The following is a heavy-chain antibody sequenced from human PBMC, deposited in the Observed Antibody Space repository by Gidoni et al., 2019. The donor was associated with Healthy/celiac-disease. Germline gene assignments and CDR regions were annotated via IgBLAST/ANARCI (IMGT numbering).Heavy chain of an antibody. D-gene: IGHD4-17*01. CDR1: GRTFCSYA. Sequence: VQLVQSVAAVKKPGSPVKVSCTASGRTFCSYAISWVRQAPGQGLEWMGGIIPIFGTANYAQKFQGRVTVTEDESTGTANMVLSSVRSEDTAVYYCARYAPNDYGDSRPFDYWGQGTMVTVSS. CDR3: ARYAPNDYGDSRPFDY. J-gene: IGHJ4*02. CDR2: IIPIFGTA. V-gene: IGHV1-69*01.